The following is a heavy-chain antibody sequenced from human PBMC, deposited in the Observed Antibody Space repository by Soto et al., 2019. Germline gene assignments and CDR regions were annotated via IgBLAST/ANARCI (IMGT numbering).Heavy chain of an antibody. CDR3: ARGRTVVRGVIVSYYYGMDV. Sequence: PSETLSLTCTVSGGSISSYYWSWIRQPPGKGLEWIGYIYYSGSTNYNPSLKSRVTISVDTSKNQFSLKLSSVTAADTAVYYCARGRTVVRGVIVSYYYGMDVWGQGTTVTVSS. D-gene: IGHD3-10*01. CDR2: IYYSGST. V-gene: IGHV4-59*12. CDR1: GGSISSYY. J-gene: IGHJ6*02.